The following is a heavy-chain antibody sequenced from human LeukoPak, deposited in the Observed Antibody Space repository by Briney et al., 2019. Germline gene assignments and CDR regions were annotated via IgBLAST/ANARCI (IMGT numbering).Heavy chain of an antibody. J-gene: IGHJ4*02. Sequence: GGSLRLSCTASGLTFGDYAMSWVRQAPGKGLEWVGFIRSKAYGGTTEYAASVKGRFTISRDDSKSIAYLQMNSLKTEDTAVYYCTRVQRFWDYWGQGTLVTVSS. CDR2: IRSKAYGGTT. CDR1: GLTFGDYA. V-gene: IGHV3-49*04. CDR3: TRVQRFWDY. D-gene: IGHD3-3*01.